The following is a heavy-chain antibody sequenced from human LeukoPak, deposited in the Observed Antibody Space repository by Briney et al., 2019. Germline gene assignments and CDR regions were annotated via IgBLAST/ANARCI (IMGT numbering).Heavy chain of an antibody. D-gene: IGHD3-3*01. J-gene: IGHJ5*02. Sequence: ASVTVSCKASGYTFTGYYMHWVRQAPGQGLEWMGWINPNSGGTNYAQKFQGRVTMTRDTSISTAYMELSRLRSDDTAVYYCARGTIFPSGWFDPWGQGTLVTVSS. CDR1: GYTFTGYY. CDR2: INPNSGGT. CDR3: ARGTIFPSGWFDP. V-gene: IGHV1-2*02.